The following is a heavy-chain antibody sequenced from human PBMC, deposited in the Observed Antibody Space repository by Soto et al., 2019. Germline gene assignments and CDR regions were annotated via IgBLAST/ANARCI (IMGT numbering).Heavy chain of an antibody. CDR1: GDTFTGYY. V-gene: IGHV1-2*02. J-gene: IGHJ5*02. CDR2: INPNSGGT. Sequence: QVQLVQSGAEVKKPGASVKVSCKASGDTFTGYYMHWVRQAPGQGLEWMGWINPNSGGTNYAQKFQGRVTMTRDTSISTAYMELSRLRSDDTAVYYCARDRIAAAGTRWFDPWGQGTLVTVSS. D-gene: IGHD6-13*01. CDR3: ARDRIAAAGTRWFDP.